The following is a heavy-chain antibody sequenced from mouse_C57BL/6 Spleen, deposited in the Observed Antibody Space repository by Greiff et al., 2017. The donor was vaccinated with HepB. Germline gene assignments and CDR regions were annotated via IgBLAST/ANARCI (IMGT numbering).Heavy chain of an antibody. D-gene: IGHD1-1*01. V-gene: IGHV5-9*01. CDR3: ARHRYYGSNYYFDD. CDR2: ISGGGGNT. Sequence: EVKLMESGGGLVKPGASLKLSCAASGFTFSSYTMSWVRQTPGKRLEWVATISGGGGNTYYPDSVKGRFTISSDNAKNTHYLQMSSLRSEDTALYYCARHRYYGSNYYFDDWGQGTTLTVSS. J-gene: IGHJ2*01. CDR1: GFTFSSYT.